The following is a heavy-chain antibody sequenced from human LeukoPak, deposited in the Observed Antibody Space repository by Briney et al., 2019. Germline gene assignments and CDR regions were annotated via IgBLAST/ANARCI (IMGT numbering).Heavy chain of an antibody. J-gene: IGHJ5*02. Sequence: PSETLSFTCTVSGGSISSGGYYWSWIRQHPGKGLEWIGYIYYSGSTYYNPSLKSRVTISVDTSKNQFSLKLSSVTAADTAVYYCARGTPITIFGVVIPYWFDPWGQEPWSPSPQ. CDR1: GGSISSGGYY. CDR2: IYYSGST. V-gene: IGHV4-31*03. CDR3: ARGTPITIFGVVIPYWFDP. D-gene: IGHD3-3*01.